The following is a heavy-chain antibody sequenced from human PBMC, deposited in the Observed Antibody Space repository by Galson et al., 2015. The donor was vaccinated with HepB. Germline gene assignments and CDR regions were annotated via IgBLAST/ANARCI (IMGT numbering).Heavy chain of an antibody. J-gene: IGHJ6*03. CDR1: GFTFSNAW. CDR2: IKSKTDGGTT. V-gene: IGHV3-15*01. CDR3: TTGIPYYYYYMDV. Sequence: SPRLSCAASGFTFSNAWMSWVRQAPGKGLEWVGRIKSKTDGGTTDYAAPVKGRFTISRDDSKNTLYLQMNSLKTEDTAVYYCTTGIPYYYYYMDVWGKGTTVTVSS.